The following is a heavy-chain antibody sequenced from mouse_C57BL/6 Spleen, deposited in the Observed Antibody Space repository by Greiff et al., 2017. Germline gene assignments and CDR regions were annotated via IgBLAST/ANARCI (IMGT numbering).Heavy chain of an antibody. J-gene: IGHJ4*01. V-gene: IGHV5-4*01. Sequence: DVMLVESGGGLVKPGGSLKLSCAASGFTFSSYAMSWVRQTPEKRLEWVATISDGGSYTYYPDNVKGRFTISRDNAKNNLYLQMSHLKSEDTAIYYCARDLLHYAMDYWGQGTSVTVSS. D-gene: IGHD2-1*01. CDR1: GFTFSSYA. CDR2: ISDGGSYT. CDR3: ARDLLHYAMDY.